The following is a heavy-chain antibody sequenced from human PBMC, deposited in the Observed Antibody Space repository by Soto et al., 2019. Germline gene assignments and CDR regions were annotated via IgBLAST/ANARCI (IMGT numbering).Heavy chain of an antibody. D-gene: IGHD3-10*01. CDR1: GFTFSSYS. Sequence: HPGGSLRLSCAASGFTFSSYSMNWVRQAPGKGLEWVSYISSSSSTIYYADSVKGRSTISRDNAKNSLYLQMNSLRDEDTAVYYCARRKEPPHYYGSGSHNLVYWFDPWGQGTLVTVSS. CDR3: ARRKEPPHYYGSGSHNLVYWFDP. V-gene: IGHV3-48*02. CDR2: ISSSSSTI. J-gene: IGHJ5*02.